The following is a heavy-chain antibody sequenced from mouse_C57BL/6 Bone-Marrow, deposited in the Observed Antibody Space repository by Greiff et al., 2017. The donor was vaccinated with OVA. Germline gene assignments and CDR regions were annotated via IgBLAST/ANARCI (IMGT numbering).Heavy chain of an antibody. CDR3: ATHYYGSSFDY. CDR1: GYTFTDYY. V-gene: IGHV1-19*01. Sequence: VQLQQSGPVLVKPGASVKMSCKASGYTFTDYYMNWVKQSHGKSLEWIGVINPYNGGTSYNQKFKGKATLTVDKSSSTAYMELNSLTSEDSAVYYCATHYYGSSFDYWGKGTTLTVSS. D-gene: IGHD1-1*01. J-gene: IGHJ2*01. CDR2: INPYNGGT.